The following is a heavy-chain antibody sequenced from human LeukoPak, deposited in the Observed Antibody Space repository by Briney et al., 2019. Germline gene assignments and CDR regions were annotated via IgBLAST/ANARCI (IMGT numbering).Heavy chain of an antibody. V-gene: IGHV3-53*01. D-gene: IGHD2-21*01. CDR2: IYTGGRT. CDR3: ARAVSTVEVIDWFDP. J-gene: IGHJ5*02. CDR1: GFTVSDNY. Sequence: PGGSLRLSCAASGFTVSDNYMSWVRQAPGKGLEWVAIIYTGGRTSYADSVKGRFSISRDQSKNTVYLQMNNLRVEDTAFYYCARAVSTVEVIDWFDPWGQGSLVIVSS.